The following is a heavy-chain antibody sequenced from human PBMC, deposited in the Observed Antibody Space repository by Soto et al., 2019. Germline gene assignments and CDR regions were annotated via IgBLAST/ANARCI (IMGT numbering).Heavy chain of an antibody. CDR2: INPSGGST. J-gene: IGHJ6*02. CDR3: ARTGLNYDFWSGCMDV. CDR1: GYTFTSYY. D-gene: IGHD3-3*01. Sequence: ASVKVSCKASGYTFTSYYMHWVRQAPGQGLEWMGIINPSGGSTSYAQKFQGRVTMTRDASTSTVYVELSSLRSEDTAVYYCARTGLNYDFWSGCMDVWGQGTTVTVSS. V-gene: IGHV1-46*01.